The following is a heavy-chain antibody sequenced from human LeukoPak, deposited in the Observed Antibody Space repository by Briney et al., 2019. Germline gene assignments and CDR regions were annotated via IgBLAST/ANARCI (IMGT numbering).Heavy chain of an antibody. D-gene: IGHD1-1*01. CDR1: GFTFSSYA. V-gene: IGHV3-23*01. J-gene: IGHJ4*02. CDR2: ISGSGGST. Sequence: HPGGSLRLSCAASGFTFSSYAMSWVRQAPGKGLEWVSAISGSGGSTYYADSVKGRFTISRDNSKNTLYPQMNSLRAEDTAVYYCAKGGYNWNDGHFDYWGQGTLVTVSS. CDR3: AKGGYNWNDGHFDY.